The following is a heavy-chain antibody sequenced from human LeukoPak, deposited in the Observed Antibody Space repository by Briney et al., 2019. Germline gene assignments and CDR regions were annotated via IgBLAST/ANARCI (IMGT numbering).Heavy chain of an antibody. V-gene: IGHV4-34*01. CDR1: GESFNRYY. CDR3: ARGRVQYFDY. Sequence: SETLSLTCAVYGESFNRYYWSWIRQPPGKGLEWIAEIYHDGNTNYNPSLKSRVTISVDTSKNQFSLKLSSVTAADTAVYYCARGRVQYFDYWGQGTLVTVSS. J-gene: IGHJ4*02. CDR2: IYHDGNT. D-gene: IGHD1-1*01.